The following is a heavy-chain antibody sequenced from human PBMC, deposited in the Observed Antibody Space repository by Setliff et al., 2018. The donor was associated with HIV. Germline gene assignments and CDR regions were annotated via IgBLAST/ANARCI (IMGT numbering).Heavy chain of an antibody. CDR2: ISSSGIT. D-gene: IGHD2-21*01. V-gene: IGHV4-4*09. CDR1: DDSFSNYD. J-gene: IGHJ4*02. CDR3: GRLGRAIDDGGSSLRLDF. Sequence: PSETLSLTCVVSDDSFSNYDWTWIRQSPGKTLEWIGYISSSGITNYNPSLRSRVTISIETSNTRFSLWLRSATAADTATYFCGRLGRAIDDGGSSLRLDFWGQGMLVTVSS.